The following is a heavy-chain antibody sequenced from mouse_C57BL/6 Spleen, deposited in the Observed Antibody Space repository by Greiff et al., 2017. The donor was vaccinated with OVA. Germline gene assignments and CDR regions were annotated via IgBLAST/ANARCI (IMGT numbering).Heavy chain of an antibody. Sequence: QVQLQQSGAELARPGASVKLSCKASGYTFTSYGISWVKQRTGQGLEWIGEIYPGSGNTYYNEKFKGKATLTADKSSSTAYMELRSLTSEDSAVYFCARSPLDTAQATLYAMDYWGQGTSVTVSS. J-gene: IGHJ4*01. CDR3: ARSPLDTAQATLYAMDY. V-gene: IGHV1-81*01. CDR1: GYTFTSYG. CDR2: IYPGSGNT. D-gene: IGHD3-2*02.